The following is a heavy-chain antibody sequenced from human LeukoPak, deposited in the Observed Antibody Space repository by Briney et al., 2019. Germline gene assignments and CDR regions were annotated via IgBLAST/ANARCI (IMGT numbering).Heavy chain of an antibody. CDR3: AKEEGFEWLLLPYFDY. CDR2: ISSSSSYI. CDR1: GFTFSNFG. Sequence: GGTLRLSCAASGFTFSNFGMNWVRQAPGKGLDWVSSISSSSSYIFYADSLKGRFTISRDNAKSSLYLQMNSLRAEDTAVYYCAKEEGFEWLLLPYFDYWGQGTLVTVSS. V-gene: IGHV3-21*04. D-gene: IGHD3-22*01. J-gene: IGHJ4*02.